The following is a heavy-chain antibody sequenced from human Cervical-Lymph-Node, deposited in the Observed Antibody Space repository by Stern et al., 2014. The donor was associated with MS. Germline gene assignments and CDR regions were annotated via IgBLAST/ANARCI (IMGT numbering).Heavy chain of an antibody. CDR3: TREGARGSGNYYQFFGMDV. Sequence: QVQLVQYGAEVKKPGASVRVSCKASGYTFTSHGISWVRQAPGQGLEGMGWISPYTGNPKYERRLQARVTMTTDPSTNTAYVELRSLRSDDTAVYYCTREGARGSGNYYQFFGMDVWGQGTTVTVSS. CDR1: GYTFTSHG. D-gene: IGHD3-10*01. J-gene: IGHJ6*02. V-gene: IGHV1-18*01. CDR2: ISPYTGNP.